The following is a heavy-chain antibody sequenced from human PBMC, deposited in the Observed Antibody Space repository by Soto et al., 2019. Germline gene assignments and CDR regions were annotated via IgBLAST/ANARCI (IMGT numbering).Heavy chain of an antibody. CDR2: IWYDGSNK. J-gene: IGHJ6*03. D-gene: IGHD2-15*01. Sequence: GGSLRLSCAASGFTFSSYGMHWVRQAPGKGLEWVAVIWYDGSNKYYADSVKGRFTISRDNSKNTLYLQMNSLRAEDTAVYYCARREELVVVAATSTTRYYYYMDVWGKGTTVTVSS. CDR3: ARREELVVVAATSTTRYYYYMDV. CDR1: GFTFSSYG. V-gene: IGHV3-33*01.